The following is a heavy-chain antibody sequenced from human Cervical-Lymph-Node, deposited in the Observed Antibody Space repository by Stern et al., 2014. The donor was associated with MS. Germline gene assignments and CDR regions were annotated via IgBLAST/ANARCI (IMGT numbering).Heavy chain of an antibody. CDR3: ARQTKMTEDYFDY. J-gene: IGHJ4*02. CDR1: RFTFSSYT. CDR2: ISSSSSFK. Sequence: EVQLEESGGGLVKPGGSLRLSCAASRFTFSSYTMNWVRQAPGKGLEWVSSISSSSSFKFYADSVKGRFTISRDNDRNSLYLQMDTLRAEDTAVYYCARQTKMTEDYFDYWGQGTLVTVSS. D-gene: IGHD4-17*01. V-gene: IGHV3-21*01.